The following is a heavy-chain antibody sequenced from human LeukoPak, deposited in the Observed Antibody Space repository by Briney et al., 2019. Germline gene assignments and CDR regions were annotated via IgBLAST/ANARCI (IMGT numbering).Heavy chain of an antibody. Sequence: GGSLRLSCAASGFTVSSNYMSWVRQAPGKGLEWVANIKQDGSEKHYVDSVKGRFTISRDNAKNSLFLQMNSLRAEDTAVYYCAKVSSSWTLYYYYGMDVWGQGTTVTVSS. CDR1: GFTVSSNY. V-gene: IGHV3-7*01. J-gene: IGHJ6*02. CDR3: AKVSSSWTLYYYYGMDV. CDR2: IKQDGSEK. D-gene: IGHD6-13*01.